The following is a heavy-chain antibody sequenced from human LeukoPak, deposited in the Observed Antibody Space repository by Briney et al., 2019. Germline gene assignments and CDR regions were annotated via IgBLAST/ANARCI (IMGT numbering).Heavy chain of an antibody. CDR2: INPSGEST. J-gene: IGHJ4*02. Sequence: ASVTVSFKASGYTFTNYHMHWVRQAPGQGLEWMGIINPSGESTTYAQKFQGRITMTRDTSTSTVYMELSSLRSEDTAVYYCARSGSGWSFGYWGQGTLVTVSS. D-gene: IGHD6-19*01. CDR1: GYTFTNYH. V-gene: IGHV1-46*01. CDR3: ARSGSGWSFGY.